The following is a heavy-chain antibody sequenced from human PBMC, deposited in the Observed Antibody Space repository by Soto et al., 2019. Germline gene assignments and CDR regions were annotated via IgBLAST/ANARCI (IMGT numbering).Heavy chain of an antibody. V-gene: IGHV5-51*01. CDR3: ASGLGYYFNF. CDR1: GYSFSTNW. CDR2: IYPGDSDT. J-gene: IGHJ4*02. D-gene: IGHD3-9*01. Sequence: PGESLKISCEASGYSFSTNWIGWVRQMPGKGLEWMGIIYPGDSDTRYSPAFQGQVTISADKSTRTAFLQWTSLKASDTAMHYCASGLGYYFNFWGQGTLVTVSS.